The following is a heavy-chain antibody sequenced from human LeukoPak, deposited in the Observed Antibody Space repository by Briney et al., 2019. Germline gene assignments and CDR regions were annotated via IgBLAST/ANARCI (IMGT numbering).Heavy chain of an antibody. CDR1: GGSISTYY. D-gene: IGHD6-19*01. CDR2: INYSGST. CDR3: ARRSSGWEGNYFDY. J-gene: IGHJ4*02. V-gene: IGHV4-59*01. Sequence: SETLSLTCTVSGGSISTYYWTWIRQPPGKGLEWIGFINYSGSTNYNPSLTSRVTMSVDTSKDQFSLRLSSVTAADTAVYYCARRSSGWEGNYFDYWGQGALVTVSS.